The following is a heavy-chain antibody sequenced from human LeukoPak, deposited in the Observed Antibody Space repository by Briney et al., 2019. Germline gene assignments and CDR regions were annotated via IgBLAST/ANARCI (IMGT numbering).Heavy chain of an antibody. CDR3: ARDGGYSYGLFDY. J-gene: IGHJ4*02. V-gene: IGHV4-30-4*08. D-gene: IGHD5-18*01. CDR1: GGSISSGDYY. CDR2: IYYSGST. Sequence: SETLSLTCTVSGGSISSGDYYWSWIRHPPGQGLVWIGYIYYSGSTYYNPSLKSRVTISVDTSKNQFSLKLSSVTAADTAVYYCARDGGYSYGLFDYWGQGTLVTVSS.